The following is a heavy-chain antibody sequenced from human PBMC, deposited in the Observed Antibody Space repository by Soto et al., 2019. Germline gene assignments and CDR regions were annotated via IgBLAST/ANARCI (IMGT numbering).Heavy chain of an antibody. D-gene: IGHD3-3*01. CDR3: TKSRGLRGRPLDD. CDR1: GFVFEDFA. J-gene: IGHJ4*02. Sequence: EVQLVESGGGLVQPDRSLRLSCAASGFVFEDFAMHWVRQAPGKGLEWVSSITWNSDSLAYTGSVKGRFTLSRDNAKNSLYLEMDSLRPEDTALYYCTKSRGLRGRPLDDWGQGTLGTVSS. CDR2: ITWNSDSL. V-gene: IGHV3-9*01.